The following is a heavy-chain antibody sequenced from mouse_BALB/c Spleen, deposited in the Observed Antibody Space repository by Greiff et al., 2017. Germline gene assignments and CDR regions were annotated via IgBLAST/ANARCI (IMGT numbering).Heavy chain of an antibody. CDR3: ARSYYGNFYAMDY. CDR1: GFTFSSYT. J-gene: IGHJ4*01. CDR2: ISNGGGST. D-gene: IGHD2-10*01. V-gene: IGHV5-12-2*01. Sequence: EVMLVESGGGLVQPGGSLKLSCAASGFTFSSYTMSWVRQTPEKRLEWVAYISNGGGSTYYPDTVKGRFTISRDNAKNTLYLQMSSLKSEDTAMYYCARSYYGNFYAMDYWGQGTSVTVSS.